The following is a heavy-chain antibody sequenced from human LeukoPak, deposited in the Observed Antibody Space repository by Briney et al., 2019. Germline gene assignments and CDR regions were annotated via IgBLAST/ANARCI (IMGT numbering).Heavy chain of an antibody. J-gene: IGHJ5*02. CDR2: INENDGGT. Sequence: GGSLRLSCAASGFPFSSYAINWARQAPGKGLEWISSINENDGGTFYSDSVKGRFTVSRDNSKNTLYLQMNSLRAEDTAVYYCAKQFVDIWGQGTLVIVSS. D-gene: IGHD3-10*01. V-gene: IGHV3-23*01. CDR1: GFPFSSYA. CDR3: AKQFVDI.